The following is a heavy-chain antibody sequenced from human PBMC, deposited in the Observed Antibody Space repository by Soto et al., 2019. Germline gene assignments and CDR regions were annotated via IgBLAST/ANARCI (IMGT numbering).Heavy chain of an antibody. CDR1: GFTFSSYW. CDR3: ARDHPAGTFYYYYYGMDV. CDR2: IKQDGSEK. V-gene: IGHV3-7*01. Sequence: LRLSCAASGFTFSSYWMSWVRQAPGKGLEWVANIKQDGSEKYYVDSVKGRFTISRDNAKNSLYLQMNSLRAEDTAVNYCARDHPAGTFYYYYYGMDVWGQGTTVTVSS. D-gene: IGHD6-13*01. J-gene: IGHJ6*02.